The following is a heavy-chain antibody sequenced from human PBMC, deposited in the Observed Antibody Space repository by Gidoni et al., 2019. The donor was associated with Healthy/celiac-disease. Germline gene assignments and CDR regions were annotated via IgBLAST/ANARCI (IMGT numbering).Heavy chain of an antibody. CDR3: ARDFTGLGYCSSTSCYRGMDV. Sequence: QVQLVESGGGVVQPGSSLGLSCAASGFTFISYAMPWVRQAPGKGLGWVAVISYDGINKYYADSVKGRFTISRDNSKNTLYLQMNSLRAEDTAVYYCARDFTGLGYCSSTSCYRGMDVWGQGTTVTVSS. CDR2: ISYDGINK. CDR1: GFTFISYA. J-gene: IGHJ6*02. V-gene: IGHV3-30-3*01. D-gene: IGHD2-2*01.